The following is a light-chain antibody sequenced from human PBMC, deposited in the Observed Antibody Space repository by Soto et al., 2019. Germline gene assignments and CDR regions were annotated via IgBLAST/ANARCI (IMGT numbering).Light chain of an antibody. V-gene: IGKV1-5*01. J-gene: IGKJ1*01. CDR2: DAS. CDR1: QSISSW. CDR3: QQYKSYSQT. Sequence: DIQMTQSPSTLSASVGDRVTITCRASQSISSWLAWYQQKPGKAPKLLSYDASSLESGVPSRFSGSGSGTEFTLTISSLQPDDFATYYCQQYKSYSQTFGQGTKVEIK.